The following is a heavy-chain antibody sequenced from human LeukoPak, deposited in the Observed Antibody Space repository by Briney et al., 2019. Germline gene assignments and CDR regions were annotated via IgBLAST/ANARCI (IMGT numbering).Heavy chain of an antibody. Sequence: GGSLRLSCAASGFTLRNYGMSWVRQAPGKGLEWVSALSASGGSTYYADSVKGRFTISRDNSKNTLYLQMNSLRAEDTAVYYCAKAPSSSGWIPFDYWGQGTLVTVSS. J-gene: IGHJ4*02. CDR2: LSASGGST. V-gene: IGHV3-23*01. CDR3: AKAPSSSGWIPFDY. D-gene: IGHD6-19*01. CDR1: GFTLRNYG.